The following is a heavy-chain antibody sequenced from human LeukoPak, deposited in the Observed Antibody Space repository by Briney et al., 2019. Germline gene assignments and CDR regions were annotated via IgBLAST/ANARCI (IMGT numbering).Heavy chain of an antibody. V-gene: IGHV5-10-1*01. D-gene: IGHD3-22*01. CDR3: ARDMDYYDSSGSNSWYFDL. J-gene: IGHJ2*01. CDR1: GYSFTSSW. Sequence: GESLKISCKGSGYSFTSSWISWVRQMPGKGLEWMGRIDPTDSYTNYNPSFQGHVTISTDKSISTAYLQWSSLKASDTAIYYCARDMDYYDSSGSNSWYFDLWGRGTLVTVSS. CDR2: IDPTDSYT.